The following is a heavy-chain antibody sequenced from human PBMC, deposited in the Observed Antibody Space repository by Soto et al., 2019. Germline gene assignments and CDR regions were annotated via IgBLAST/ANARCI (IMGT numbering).Heavy chain of an antibody. CDR1: GGSISSDVDY. J-gene: IGHJ6*02. D-gene: IGHD3-16*01. CDR3: AIHGASDGSMDV. Sequence: SETLSLTCTVSGGSISSDVDYWIWIRQPPGRKLEWIGSVYYTGTTNYNPSLKSRVTISVDTFKNQFSLKLSSVTAIDTAVYYCAIHGASDGSMDVWGLGATVTVSS. CDR2: VYYTGTT. V-gene: IGHV4-39*01.